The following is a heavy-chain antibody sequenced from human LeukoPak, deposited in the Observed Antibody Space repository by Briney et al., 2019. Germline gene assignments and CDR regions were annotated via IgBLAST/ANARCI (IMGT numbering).Heavy chain of an antibody. CDR2: IHSDGIGT. D-gene: IGHD5-18*01. CDR3: ARGYTYGSIDY. V-gene: IGHV3-74*01. Sequence: GGSLRLSCAASGFTFSSYWMHWVRQAPGKGLVWVSRIHSDGIGTTYADSVKGRFTISRDNAKNTLYLQMNSLRAGDTATYYCARGYTYGSIDYWGQGALVTVSS. J-gene: IGHJ4*02. CDR1: GFTFSSYW.